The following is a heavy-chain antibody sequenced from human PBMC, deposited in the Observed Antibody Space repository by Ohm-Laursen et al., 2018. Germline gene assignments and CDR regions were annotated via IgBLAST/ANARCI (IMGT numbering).Heavy chain of an antibody. CDR2: MWYDGSNQ. V-gene: IGHV3-33*08. D-gene: IGHD4-17*01. CDR3: ARERTVTDSHYYGMDV. CDR1: GFTVSSHD. Sequence: SLRLSCSASGFTVSSHDMHWVRQAPGKGLEWVAVMWYDGSNQYYADSVKGRFTISRDNSKNTLYLQVNSLRVEDTAVYYCARERTVTDSHYYGMDVWGQGTTVTVSS. J-gene: IGHJ6*02.